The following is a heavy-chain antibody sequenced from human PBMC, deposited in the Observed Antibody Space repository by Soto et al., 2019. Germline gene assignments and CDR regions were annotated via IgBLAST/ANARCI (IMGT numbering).Heavy chain of an antibody. CDR2: ISAYNGNT. CDR3: ATRDDSSGYYLSGAFDI. J-gene: IGHJ3*02. D-gene: IGHD3-22*01. CDR1: GYTFTSYG. Sequence: ASVKVSCKASGYTFTSYGISWVRQAPGQGLEWMGWISAYNGNTNYAQKLQGRATMTTDTSTSTAYMELRSLRSDDTAVYYCATRDDSSGYYLSGAFDIWGQGTMVTVSS. V-gene: IGHV1-18*01.